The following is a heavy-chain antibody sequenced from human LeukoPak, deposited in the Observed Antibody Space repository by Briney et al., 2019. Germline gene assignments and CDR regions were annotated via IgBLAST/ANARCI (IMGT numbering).Heavy chain of an antibody. Sequence: ASVKVSCKASGYTFTSYGISWVRQAPGQGLEWMGWISAYNGNTNYAQKFQGRVTITRDTSASTAYMELSSLRSEDTAVYYCARDASVATIFWFDPWGQGTLVTVSS. CDR3: ARDASVATIFWFDP. CDR2: ISAYNGNT. V-gene: IGHV1-18*01. D-gene: IGHD5-12*01. J-gene: IGHJ5*02. CDR1: GYTFTSYG.